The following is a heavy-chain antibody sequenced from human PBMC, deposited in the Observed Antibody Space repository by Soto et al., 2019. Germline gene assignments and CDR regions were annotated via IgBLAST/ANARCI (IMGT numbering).Heavy chain of an antibody. CDR3: ASSKARNGITMVRGVIITDPSNYYYYGMDV. D-gene: IGHD3-10*01. CDR1: GGTFSSYA. V-gene: IGHV1-69*13. J-gene: IGHJ6*02. Sequence: GASVKVSCKASGGTFSSYAISWVRQAPGQGLEWMGGIIPIFGTANYAQKFQGRVTITADESTSTAYMELSSLRSEDTAVYYCASSKARNGITMVRGVIITDPSNYYYYGMDVWGQGTTVTVSS. CDR2: IIPIFGTA.